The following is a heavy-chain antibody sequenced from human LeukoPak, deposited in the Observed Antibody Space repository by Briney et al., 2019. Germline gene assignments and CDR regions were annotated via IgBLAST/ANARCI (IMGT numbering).Heavy chain of an antibody. CDR2: INTNTGNP. CDR1: GYTFTSYA. Sequence: GASVKVSCKASGYTFTSYAMNWVRQAPGQGLDWMGWINTNTGNPTYAQGFTGQFVFSFDTSVSTSCLQISSLKAEDTAVYYCARGLGYYDILTGYSNWGQGTLVTVSS. D-gene: IGHD3-9*01. V-gene: IGHV7-4-1*02. J-gene: IGHJ4*02. CDR3: ARGLGYYDILTGYSN.